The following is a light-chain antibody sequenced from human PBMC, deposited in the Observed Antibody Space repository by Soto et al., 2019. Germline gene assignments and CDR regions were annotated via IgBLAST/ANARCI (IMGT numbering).Light chain of an antibody. CDR3: QQYNNWPWT. V-gene: IGKV3-15*01. CDR2: SAS. Sequence: EIVMTQSPATLSVSPGGRVTLSCRASQSISDTLAWYQQKPGQAPRLLIYSASRRATGFPGRFSGSGSGTDFTLTISSQQSEDLAVYYCQQYNNWPWTFGQGTKVEIK. J-gene: IGKJ1*01. CDR1: QSISDT.